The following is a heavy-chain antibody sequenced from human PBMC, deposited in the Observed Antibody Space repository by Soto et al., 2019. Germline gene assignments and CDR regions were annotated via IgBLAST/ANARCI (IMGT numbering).Heavy chain of an antibody. J-gene: IGHJ4*02. CDR2: ISGSGGST. V-gene: IGHV3-23*01. D-gene: IGHD5-18*01. Sequence: GGSLRLSCAASGFTFSSYAMSWVRQAPGKGLEWVSAISGSGGSTYYADSVKGRFTISRDNSKNTLYLQMNSLRAEDTAVYYCAKGPIGYSYGFGGCRWGQGTLVTVSS. CDR1: GFTFSSYA. CDR3: AKGPIGYSYGFGGCR.